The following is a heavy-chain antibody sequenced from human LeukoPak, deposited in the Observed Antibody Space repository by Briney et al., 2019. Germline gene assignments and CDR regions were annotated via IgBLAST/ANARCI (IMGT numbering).Heavy chain of an antibody. CDR2: INPNSGGT. D-gene: IGHD6-19*01. CDR1: GYTFTGYY. J-gene: IGHJ4*02. CDR3: ARDRGQWLAVYYFDY. V-gene: IGHV1-2*02. Sequence: ASVKVSCKASGYTFTGYYMHWVRQAPGQGLEWMGWINPNSGGTNYAQKFQGRVTMTRDTSISTAYIELSRLRSDDTAVYYCARDRGQWLAVYYFDYWGQGTLVTVSS.